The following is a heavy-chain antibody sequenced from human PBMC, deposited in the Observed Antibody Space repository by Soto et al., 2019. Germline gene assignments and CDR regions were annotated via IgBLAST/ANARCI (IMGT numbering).Heavy chain of an antibody. Sequence: GGSLRLSCAASGFTFDDYAMHWVRQAPGKGLEWVSGISWNSDNIGYADSVKGRFTISRDNVKNSLYLQMNSLRAEDTALYYCAKDLYSNYGDAFDIWGQGTMVTVSS. D-gene: IGHD4-4*01. CDR2: ISWNSDNI. CDR1: GFTFDDYA. J-gene: IGHJ3*02. V-gene: IGHV3-9*01. CDR3: AKDLYSNYGDAFDI.